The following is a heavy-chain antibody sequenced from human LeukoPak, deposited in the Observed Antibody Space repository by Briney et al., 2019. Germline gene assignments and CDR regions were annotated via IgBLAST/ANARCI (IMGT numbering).Heavy chain of an antibody. Sequence: PGGSLRLSCAASGITFSSYGMHWVRQAPGKGLEWVAFIRYDGSNKYYADSVKGRFTISRDNSKNTLYLQMNSLRAEDTAVYHCATGRSCTTCYLPDYWGQGTLVTVSS. J-gene: IGHJ4*02. CDR1: GITFSSYG. CDR3: ATGRSCTTCYLPDY. V-gene: IGHV3-30*02. CDR2: IRYDGSNK. D-gene: IGHD2-2*01.